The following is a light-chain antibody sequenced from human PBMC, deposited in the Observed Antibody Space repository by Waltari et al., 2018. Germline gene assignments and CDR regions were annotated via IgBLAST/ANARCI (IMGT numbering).Light chain of an antibody. CDR3: QQYNKWPPYT. Sequence: ETVMTQSQATVSVSPGERAAISCRASQSVSSNVAWYQQKPGQAPRLLIYDASTRATGIPVRFSGSGSGTDFTLTISSLQSEDFAIYYCQQYNKWPPYTFGQGTKLEI. CDR2: DAS. V-gene: IGKV3-15*01. J-gene: IGKJ2*01. CDR1: QSVSSN.